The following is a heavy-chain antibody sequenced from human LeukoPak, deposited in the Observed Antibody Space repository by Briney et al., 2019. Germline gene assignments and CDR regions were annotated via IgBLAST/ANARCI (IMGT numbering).Heavy chain of an antibody. CDR2: ISGGSSYI. CDR1: GFTFSSYS. CDR3: ARAAAAADIPHYLDF. J-gene: IGHJ4*02. Sequence: GGSLRLSCAASGFTFSSYSINWVRQAPGKGLEWVSSISGGSSYIYFADSMKGRFTISRDNTQNLVYLQMNSLKAEDTAVYFCARAAAAADIPHYLDFWGQGTLVTVSS. V-gene: IGHV3-21*06. D-gene: IGHD6-25*01.